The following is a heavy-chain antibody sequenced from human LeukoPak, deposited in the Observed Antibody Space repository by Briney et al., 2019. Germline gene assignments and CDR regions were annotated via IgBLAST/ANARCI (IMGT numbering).Heavy chain of an antibody. J-gene: IGHJ6*02. CDR1: GFTFSSDA. D-gene: IGHD3-3*01. CDR3: AKDRWVYDFWSGYYSSGMDV. Sequence: GQSLRLSCAASGFTFSSDARSWGRQAPGQGLDLVSAISVSCGSTYYADSVQGRFTISRDNSKNTLYLQMNSLRAEDTAVYYCAKDRWVYDFWSGYYSSGMDVWGQGTTVTVSS. CDR2: ISVSCGST. V-gene: IGHV3-23*01.